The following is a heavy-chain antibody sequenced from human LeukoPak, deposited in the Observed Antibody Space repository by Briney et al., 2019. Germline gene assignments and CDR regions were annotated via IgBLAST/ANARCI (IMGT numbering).Heavy chain of an antibody. Sequence: XXXASXFTFSDYYMSGIRQATGKGLEWVSYISSSGSTIYYADSVKGPFTISRDNAKNSLYLQMNSLRAEDTAVYYCARAAGWFDPWGQGTLVTVSS. J-gene: IGHJ5*02. CDR1: XFTFSDYY. CDR2: ISSSGSTI. V-gene: IGHV3-11*01. CDR3: ARAAGWFDP.